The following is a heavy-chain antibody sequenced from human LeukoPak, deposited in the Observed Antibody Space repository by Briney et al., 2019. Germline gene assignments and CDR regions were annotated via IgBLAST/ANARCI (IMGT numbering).Heavy chain of an antibody. CDR2: IYYSGST. D-gene: IGHD3-9*01. CDR3: ARVLDTLTGPNPINWFDP. Sequence: SQTLSLTCTVSGGSLSSGGYYRSWIRQHPGKGLEWIGYIYYSGSTYYNPSLKSRVTISVDTSKNQFSLKLSSVTAADTAVYYCARVLDTLTGPNPINWFDPWGQGTLVTVSS. J-gene: IGHJ5*02. V-gene: IGHV4-31*03. CDR1: GGSLSSGGYY.